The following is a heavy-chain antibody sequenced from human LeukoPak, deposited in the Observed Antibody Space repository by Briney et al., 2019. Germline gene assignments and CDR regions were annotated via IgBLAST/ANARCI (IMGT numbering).Heavy chain of an antibody. Sequence: ASVKVSCKASGYTFTSYYMHWVRQAPGQGLEWMGIINPSGGSTSYAQKFQGRVTMTRDTSTSTVYMELSSLRSEDTAVYYCAREGCSSTSCYYYYYMDVWGKGTTVTVSS. V-gene: IGHV1-46*01. CDR2: INPSGGST. CDR3: AREGCSSTSCYYYYYMDV. D-gene: IGHD2-2*01. CDR1: GYTFTSYY. J-gene: IGHJ6*03.